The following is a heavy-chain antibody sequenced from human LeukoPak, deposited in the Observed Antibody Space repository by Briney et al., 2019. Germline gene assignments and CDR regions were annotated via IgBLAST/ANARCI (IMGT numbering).Heavy chain of an antibody. V-gene: IGHV4-34*01. CDR3: ARALPYGDFTGSQFDY. CDR2: INHSGST. J-gene: IGHJ4*02. CDR1: GGSFSGYY. Sequence: KPSETLSLTCAVYGGSFSGYYWSWIRQPPGKGLEWIGEINHSGSTNYNPSLKSRVTISVDTSKNQFSLKLSSVTAADTAVYYCARALPYGDFTGSQFDYWGQGTLVTVSS. D-gene: IGHD4-17*01.